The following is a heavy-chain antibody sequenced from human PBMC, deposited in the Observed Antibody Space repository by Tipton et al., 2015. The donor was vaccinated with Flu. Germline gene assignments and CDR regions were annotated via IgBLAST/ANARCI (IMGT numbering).Heavy chain of an antibody. Sequence: QLVQSGAEVKKPGASVKVSCQASGYSFTGHYMHWVRQAPGQGLEWMGWINPSSGDTVYAQNFQGRVTMTRDTSISTGYMELKSLESDDTAVYYCARELGEFDYWGQGTLVTVSS. CDR2: INPSSGDT. V-gene: IGHV1-2*02. J-gene: IGHJ4*02. CDR1: GYSFTGHY. CDR3: ARELGEFDY. D-gene: IGHD3-16*01.